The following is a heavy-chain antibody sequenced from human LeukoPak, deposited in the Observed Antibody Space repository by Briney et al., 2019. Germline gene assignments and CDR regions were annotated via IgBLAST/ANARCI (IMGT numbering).Heavy chain of an antibody. J-gene: IGHJ4*02. CDR1: GYNFNTYG. Sequence: APVKVSCKASGYNFNTYGISWVRQAPGQGLEWMGWISAATVNTKNTQKLQDRVTMTTDTSTSTAYLYLRNLRSEDTAVYYCVRLPLGYCSSTSCLDWGQGTLVTVS. CDR3: VRLPLGYCSSTSCLD. D-gene: IGHD2-2*01. V-gene: IGHV1-18*01. CDR2: ISAATVNT.